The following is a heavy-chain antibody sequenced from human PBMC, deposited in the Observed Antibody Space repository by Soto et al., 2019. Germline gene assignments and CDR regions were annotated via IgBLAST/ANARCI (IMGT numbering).Heavy chain of an antibody. CDR1: GGSFSGYY. J-gene: IGHJ4*02. CDR2: INHSGST. V-gene: IGHV4-34*01. CDR3: ARSPRSIAAGGIDY. Sequence: SETLSLTCAVYGGSFSGYYWTWIRQPPGTGLEWIGEINHSGSTNYNPSLKSRVTISVDTSKNQFSLKLTSVTAADTAVYYCARSPRSIAAGGIDYWGQGFLVTVSS. D-gene: IGHD6-13*01.